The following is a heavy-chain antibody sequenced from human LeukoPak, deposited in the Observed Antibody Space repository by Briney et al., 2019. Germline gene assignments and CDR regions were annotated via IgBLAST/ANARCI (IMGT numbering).Heavy chain of an antibody. CDR3: ARAIWTSTVTTYYLDY. CDR1: GYTFTNHA. CDR2: INAGNGKT. Sequence: ASVKVSCKASGYTFTNHAIQWVRQAPGQRLEWMGWINAGNGKTKYSQKFQGRVTITRDASATTAYMEVSSLTSEDTAVYYCARAIWTSTVTTYYLDYWGQGTPVTVSS. V-gene: IGHV1-3*01. J-gene: IGHJ4*02. D-gene: IGHD4-17*01.